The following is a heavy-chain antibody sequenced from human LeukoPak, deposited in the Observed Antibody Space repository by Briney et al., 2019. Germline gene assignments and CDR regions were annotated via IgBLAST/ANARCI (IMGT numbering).Heavy chain of an antibody. CDR1: GYTFTGYY. D-gene: IGHD3-22*01. V-gene: IGHV1-2*02. CDR3: ARGRYDSSGYYPDY. CDR2: INPNSGGT. Sequence: ASVKVSCKASGYTFTGYYMHWVRQAPGQGLEWMGWINPNSGGTNYAQKFQGRVTMTRDTSISTAYMELSRLRSDDTAVYYCARGRYDSSGYYPDYWGQGTLVTVSS. J-gene: IGHJ4*02.